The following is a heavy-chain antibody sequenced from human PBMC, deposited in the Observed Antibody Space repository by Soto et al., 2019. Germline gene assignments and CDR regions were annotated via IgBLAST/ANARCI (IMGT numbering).Heavy chain of an antibody. CDR3: ARTPFSGSFVLVGLDA. V-gene: IGHV1-69*06. CDR1: GGNFSSYA. D-gene: IGHD1-26*01. CDR2: IIPIFGTA. J-gene: IGHJ6*02. Sequence: SVKISCTASGGNFSSYAISWVRQAPGQGLEWMGGIIPIFGTANYAQKFQGRVTITADKSTSTAYMELSSLRSEDTAVYYCARTPFSGSFVLVGLDAPGQATSVT.